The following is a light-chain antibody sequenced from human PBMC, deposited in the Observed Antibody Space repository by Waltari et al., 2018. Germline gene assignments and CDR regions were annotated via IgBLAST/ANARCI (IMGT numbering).Light chain of an antibody. J-gene: IGKJ3*01. Sequence: EIVLTQSPATLSLSPGERATLSCRASQSVSTSLAWYQQKPGQAPRHLIYDASDRATGIPARFSGSGSGTDFTLTIGSLEPEDFAVYYCQQRSNWPPRITFGPGTKVDIK. CDR3: QQRSNWPPRIT. CDR2: DAS. CDR1: QSVSTS. V-gene: IGKV3-11*01.